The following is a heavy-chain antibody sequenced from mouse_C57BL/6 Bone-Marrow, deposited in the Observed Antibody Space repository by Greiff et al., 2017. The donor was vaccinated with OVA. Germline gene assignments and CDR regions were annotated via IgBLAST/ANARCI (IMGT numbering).Heavy chain of an antibody. Sequence: VQLQQPGAELVKPGASVKLSCKASGFTFTSYWMHWVKQRPGQGLEWIGMIHPNSGSTNYYSKFKSNATLTVDKSSSTAYIQLSSLTSEDSAVDYCARQLRLPYARDYWGQGTSVTVSS. V-gene: IGHV1-64*01. CDR1: GFTFTSYW. CDR3: ARQLRLPYARDY. CDR2: IHPNSGST. D-gene: IGHD3-2*02. J-gene: IGHJ4*01.